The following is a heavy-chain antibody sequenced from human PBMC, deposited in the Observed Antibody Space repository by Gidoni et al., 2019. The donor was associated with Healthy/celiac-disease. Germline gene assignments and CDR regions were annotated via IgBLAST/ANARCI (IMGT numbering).Heavy chain of an antibody. Sequence: QVQLVQSGAEVKKPGSSVKDSCKAAGGTFSSYAISWVRQAPGQGLEWMGGIIPIFGTAHYAQKFQGRVTITADESTSTAYMELSSLRSEDTAVYYCARDLRGYSYGLTFWGQGTLVTVSS. V-gene: IGHV1-69*01. D-gene: IGHD5-18*01. CDR1: GGTFSSYA. CDR2: IIPIFGTA. CDR3: ARDLRGYSYGLTF. J-gene: IGHJ4*02.